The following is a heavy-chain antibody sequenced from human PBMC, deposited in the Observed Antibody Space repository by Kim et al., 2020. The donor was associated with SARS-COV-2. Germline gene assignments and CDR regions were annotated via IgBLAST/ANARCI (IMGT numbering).Heavy chain of an antibody. CDR3: AGLGYSSSWSDY. Sequence: YYNQSLKSRVTIAVDTSKNQFSLKLSSVTAADTAVYYCAGLGYSSSWSDYWGQGTLVTVSS. J-gene: IGHJ4*02. D-gene: IGHD6-13*01. V-gene: IGHV4-39*01.